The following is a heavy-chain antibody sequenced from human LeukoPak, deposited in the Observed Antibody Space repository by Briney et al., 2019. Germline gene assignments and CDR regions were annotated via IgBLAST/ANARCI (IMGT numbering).Heavy chain of an antibody. D-gene: IGHD4-17*01. V-gene: IGHV4-34*01. CDR1: GGSFSGYY. Sequence: SETLSLTCAVSGGSFSGYYWTWIRQPPGKGLEWIGEINHSGGANYNPSLKSRVTISLDTSKNQFSLKLSSVTAADAALYYCARGRGTVTTHWGQGTLVTVSS. CDR2: INHSGGA. J-gene: IGHJ4*02. CDR3: ARGRGTVTTH.